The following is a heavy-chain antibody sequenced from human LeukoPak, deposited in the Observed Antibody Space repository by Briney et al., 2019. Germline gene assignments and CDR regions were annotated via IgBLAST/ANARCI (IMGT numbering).Heavy chain of an antibody. Sequence: GRSLRLSCAASGFTFSSYGMHWVRQAPGKGLEWVAVISYDGSNKYYADSVKGRFTISRDNSKNTLYLQMNSLRAEDTAVYYCTGGSYAFDYWGQGTLVTVSS. CDR2: ISYDGSNK. J-gene: IGHJ4*02. D-gene: IGHD1-26*01. CDR3: TGGSYAFDY. V-gene: IGHV3-30*03. CDR1: GFTFSSYG.